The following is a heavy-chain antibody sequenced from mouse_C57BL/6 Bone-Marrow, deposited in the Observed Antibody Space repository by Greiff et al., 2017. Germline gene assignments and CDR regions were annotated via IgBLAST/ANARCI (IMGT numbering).Heavy chain of an antibody. Sequence: EVKLQESGPGLVKPSQTVFLTCTVTGISITTGNYRWSWIRQFPGNKLEWIGYIYYSGTITYNPSLTRRTTITRDTPKNQFFLEMNSLTAEDTATYYCARDYYGSSSFAYWGQGTLVTVSA. V-gene: IGHV3-5*01. D-gene: IGHD1-1*01. CDR2: IYYSGTI. CDR1: GISITTGNYR. J-gene: IGHJ3*01. CDR3: ARDYYGSSSFAY.